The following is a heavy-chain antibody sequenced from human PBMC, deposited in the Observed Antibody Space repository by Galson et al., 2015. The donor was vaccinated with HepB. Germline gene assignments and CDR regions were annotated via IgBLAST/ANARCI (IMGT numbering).Heavy chain of an antibody. CDR2: ISGNNGDT. V-gene: IGHV1-18*04. Sequence: SVKVSCKASGYTFTSYDVSWVRQAPGQGLEWMGWISGNNGDTNYAQKLRGRVTVTTDTSTSTAYMELRSLRSDDTAVYYCARGVVSSARGMDVWGKGTTVTVSS. CDR3: ARGVVSSARGMDV. J-gene: IGHJ6*04. D-gene: IGHD2-21*01. CDR1: GYTFTSYD.